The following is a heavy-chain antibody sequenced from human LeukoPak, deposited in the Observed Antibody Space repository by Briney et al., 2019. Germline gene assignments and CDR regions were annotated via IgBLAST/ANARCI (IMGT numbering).Heavy chain of an antibody. CDR3: ATANYDSSGNDY. CDR2: ISAYNGNT. CDR1: GYTFTSYD. V-gene: IGHV1-18*01. D-gene: IGHD3-22*01. J-gene: IGHJ4*02. Sequence: ASVKVSCKASGYTFTSYDINWVRQAPGQGLEWMGWISAYNGNTNYAQKLQGRVTMTTDTSTSTAYMELRSLRSDDTAVYYCATANYDSSGNDYWGQGTLVTVSS.